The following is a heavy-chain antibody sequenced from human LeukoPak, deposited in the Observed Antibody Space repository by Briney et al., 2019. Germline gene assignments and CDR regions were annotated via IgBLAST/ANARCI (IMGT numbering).Heavy chain of an antibody. J-gene: IGHJ4*02. V-gene: IGHV4-38-2*02. CDR2: IYHSGST. Sequence: PSETLSLTCTVSGYSISSGYYWGWIRQPPGKGLEWIGSIYHSGSTYYNPSLKSRVTISVDTSKNQFSLKLSSVTAADTAVYYCAREAGYGSGSYYKSRNLDCWGQGTLVTVSS. D-gene: IGHD3-10*01. CDR3: AREAGYGSGSYYKSRNLDC. CDR1: GYSISSGYY.